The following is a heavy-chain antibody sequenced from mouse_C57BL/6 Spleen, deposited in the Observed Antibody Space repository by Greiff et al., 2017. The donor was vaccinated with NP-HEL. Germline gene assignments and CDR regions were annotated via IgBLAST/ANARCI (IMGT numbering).Heavy chain of an antibody. CDR3: ARREDYDGHWYFDV. D-gene: IGHD2-3*01. CDR2: INPGSGGT. CDR1: GYAFTNYL. J-gene: IGHJ1*03. V-gene: IGHV1-54*01. Sequence: VQLQQSGAELVRPGTSVKVSCKASGYAFTNYLIEWVKQRPGQGLEWIGVINPGSGGTNYNEKFKGKATLTADKSSSTAYMQLSSLTSEDSAVYFCARREDYDGHWYFDVWGTGTTVTVSS.